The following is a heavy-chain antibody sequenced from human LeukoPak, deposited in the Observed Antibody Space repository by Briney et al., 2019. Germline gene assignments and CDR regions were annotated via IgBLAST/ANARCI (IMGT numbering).Heavy chain of an antibody. Sequence: GGSLRLSCAASGFAFSSYGMHWVRQAPGKGLEGVAFIRYDGSNKYYADSVKGRFTISRDNSKNTLYLQMNSLRAEDTAVYYCAKLTTTWELRGAYFDYWGQGTLVTVSS. J-gene: IGHJ4*02. D-gene: IGHD1-26*01. CDR1: GFAFSSYG. CDR3: AKLTTTWELRGAYFDY. V-gene: IGHV3-30*02. CDR2: IRYDGSNK.